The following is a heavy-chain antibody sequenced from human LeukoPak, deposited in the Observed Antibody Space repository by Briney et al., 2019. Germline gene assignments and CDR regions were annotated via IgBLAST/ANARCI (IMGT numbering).Heavy chain of an antibody. Sequence: PGASVKVSCKASGYTFTGYYMHWVRQAPGQGLEWMGWINPNSGGTNYAQKFQGRVTMTRDTSISTAYMELSRLRSDDTAVYYCARCYCSSTSCYTGVLGYYFDYWGQGTLVTVSS. CDR3: ARCYCSSTSCYTGVLGYYFDY. CDR2: INPNSGGT. D-gene: IGHD2-2*02. V-gene: IGHV1-2*02. CDR1: GYTFTGYY. J-gene: IGHJ4*02.